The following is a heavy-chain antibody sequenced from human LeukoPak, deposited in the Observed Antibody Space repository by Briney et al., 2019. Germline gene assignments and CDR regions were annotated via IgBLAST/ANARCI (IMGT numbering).Heavy chain of an antibody. CDR2: IYYSGST. CDR3: ARDQDYDSSGYSLGRYFDL. J-gene: IGHJ2*01. CDR1: GGSISSYY. D-gene: IGHD3-22*01. Sequence: SETLSLTCTVSGGSISSYYWSWIRQPPGKGLEWIGYIYYSGSTNYNPSLKSRATISVDTSKNQFSLKLSSVTAADTAVYYCARDQDYDSSGYSLGRYFDLWGRGTLVTVSS. V-gene: IGHV4-59*01.